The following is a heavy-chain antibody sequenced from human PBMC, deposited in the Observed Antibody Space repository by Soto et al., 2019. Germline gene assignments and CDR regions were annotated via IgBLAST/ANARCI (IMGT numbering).Heavy chain of an antibody. Sequence: ASVKVSCKASGYTLTNYYMHWVRQAPGQGLEWMGILNPSGGSTSYAQKFQGRVTMTSDTSTSTLYMELSSLRSEDTAVYYCARETAAFDPWGQGTLVTVS. CDR2: LNPSGGST. CDR3: ARETAAFDP. CDR1: GYTLTNYY. V-gene: IGHV1-46*01. J-gene: IGHJ5*02. D-gene: IGHD2-21*02.